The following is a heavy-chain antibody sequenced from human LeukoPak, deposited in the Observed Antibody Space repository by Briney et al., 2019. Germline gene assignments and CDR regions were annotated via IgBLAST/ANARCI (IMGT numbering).Heavy chain of an antibody. D-gene: IGHD4-17*01. J-gene: IGHJ4*02. CDR2: ISCIIDIV. CDR3: AMGYGDYLDY. Sequence: SVKVSCTASGVTFSSYAIRWVRQAPGKGLEWMGGISCIIDIVNYAETVQGRVTITADESTSTVYMELSSLRTEDTALYYCAMGYGDYLDYWAQGSLVTVSS. V-gene: IGHV1-69*10. CDR1: GVTFSSYA.